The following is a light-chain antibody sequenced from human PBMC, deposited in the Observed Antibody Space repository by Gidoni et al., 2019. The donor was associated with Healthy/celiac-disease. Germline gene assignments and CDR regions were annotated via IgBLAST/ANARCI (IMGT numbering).Light chain of an antibody. CDR2: SNN. CDR1: SSNIGSNT. V-gene: IGLV1-44*01. CDR3: AAWHDSLNGWV. J-gene: IGLJ3*02. Sequence: QSVLTQPPSASGTPGQRVTISCSGSSSNIGSNTVNWYQPLPGTAPKLLIYSNNQRPSGVPDRFSGSKSGTSASLAISGLQSEDEADYYCAAWHDSLNGWVFGGGTKLTVL.